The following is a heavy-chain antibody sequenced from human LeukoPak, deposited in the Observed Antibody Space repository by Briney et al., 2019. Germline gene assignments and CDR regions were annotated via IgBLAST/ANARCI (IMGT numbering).Heavy chain of an antibody. CDR2: TSTNGDTT. V-gene: IGHV3-64D*09. CDR1: GFTFNNYV. Sequence: QPGGSLRLSCSASGFTFNNYVMHWVSQAPGEGLEYVAATSTNGDTTYYTDSVKGRFTISRDNSKNTLSLQMTSVRPEDTAVYYCVKAYSRDWNGHWFDSWGQGTLVTVSS. CDR3: VKAYSRDWNGHWFDS. D-gene: IGHD1-1*01. J-gene: IGHJ5*01.